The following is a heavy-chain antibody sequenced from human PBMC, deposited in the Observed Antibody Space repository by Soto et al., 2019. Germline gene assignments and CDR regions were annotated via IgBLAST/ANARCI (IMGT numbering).Heavy chain of an antibody. Sequence: EVQLVESGGGLVQPGGSVRLSCAAYGFTFSTYTMNWVRQAPGKGLEWVSYITGSSGTIFYADSVKGRFTVSRDNARNSLYLQMSSLRDEDTAVYYCATAFSLGGWGQGTLVTVSS. CDR3: ATAFSLGG. CDR2: ITGSSGTI. V-gene: IGHV3-48*02. D-gene: IGHD3-16*01. J-gene: IGHJ4*02. CDR1: GFTFSTYT.